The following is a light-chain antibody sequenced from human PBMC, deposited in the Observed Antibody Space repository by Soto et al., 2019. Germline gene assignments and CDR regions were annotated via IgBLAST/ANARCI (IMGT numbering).Light chain of an antibody. J-gene: IGKJ5*01. CDR3: HHRGNGIT. CDR1: QRVRSK. V-gene: IGKV3-11*01. Sequence: VMTQSPSTLSESPRESVILSCRASQRVRSKLAWYQPKPGQSPRLLIYDASSRATGSPARFSGSGSGTDFTLTITSREPEDFAVYYCHHRGNGITFGQGTRLEI. CDR2: DAS.